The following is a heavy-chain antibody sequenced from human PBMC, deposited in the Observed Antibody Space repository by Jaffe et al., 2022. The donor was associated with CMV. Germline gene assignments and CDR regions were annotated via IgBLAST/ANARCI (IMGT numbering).Heavy chain of an antibody. CDR2: ISGSGGST. V-gene: IGHV3-23*01. D-gene: IGHD3-10*01. J-gene: IGHJ5*02. Sequence: EVQLLESGGGLVQPGGSLRLSCAASGFTFSSYAMSWVRQAPGKGLEWVSAISGSGGSTYYADSVKGRFTISRDNSKNTLYLQMNSLRAEDTAVYYCAKDPMVRGVSVNWFDPWGQGTLVTVSS. CDR3: AKDPMVRGVSVNWFDP. CDR1: GFTFSSYA.